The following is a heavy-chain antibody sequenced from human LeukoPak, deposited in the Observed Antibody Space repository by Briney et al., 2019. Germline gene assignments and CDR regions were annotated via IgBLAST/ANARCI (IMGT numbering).Heavy chain of an antibody. CDR1: GFTFSSYA. CDR2: ISGSGGST. CDR3: TTNFYYSGPFDY. D-gene: IGHD2-21*02. J-gene: IGHJ4*02. V-gene: IGHV3-23*01. Sequence: PGGSLRLSCAASGFTFSSYAMSWVRQAPGKGLEWVSAISGSGGSTDYAAPVKGRFTISRDDSKNTLYLQMNSLKTEDTAVYYCTTNFYYSGPFDYWGQGTLVTVSS.